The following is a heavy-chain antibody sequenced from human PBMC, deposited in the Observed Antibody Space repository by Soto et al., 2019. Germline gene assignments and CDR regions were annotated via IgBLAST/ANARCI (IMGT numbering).Heavy chain of an antibody. Sequence: ASVKVSCKASGGTFSSYAISWVRQAPGQGLEWMGGIIPIFGTANYAQKFQGRVTITADESTSTAYMELSSLRSEDTAVYYCARAQGMVRGVIMGHYYYYYGMDVWGQGTTVTVSS. CDR1: GGTFSSYA. CDR2: IIPIFGTA. CDR3: ARAQGMVRGVIMGHYYYYYGMDV. J-gene: IGHJ6*02. V-gene: IGHV1-69*13. D-gene: IGHD3-10*01.